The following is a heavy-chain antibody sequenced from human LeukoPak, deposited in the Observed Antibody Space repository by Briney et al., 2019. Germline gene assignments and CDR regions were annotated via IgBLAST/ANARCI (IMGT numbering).Heavy chain of an antibody. D-gene: IGHD2-2*01. CDR3: AREWSTSSDYYYYYMDV. J-gene: IGHJ6*03. CDR1: GGSISSYY. V-gene: IGHV4-4*07. CDR2: IYTSGST. Sequence: PSETLSLTCTVSGGSISSYYWSWIRQPAGKGLEWIGRIYTSGSTNYNPSLKSRVTMSVDTSKNQFSLKLSSVTAADTAVYYCAREWSTSSDYYYYYMDVWGKGTTVTVSS.